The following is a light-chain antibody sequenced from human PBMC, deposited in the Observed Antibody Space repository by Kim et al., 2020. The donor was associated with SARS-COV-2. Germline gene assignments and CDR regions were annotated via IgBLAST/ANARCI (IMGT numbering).Light chain of an antibody. CDR1: QSVTSNS. V-gene: IGKV3-20*01. J-gene: IGKJ4*01. CDR3: QQYGSSPH. Sequence: LSPGERATLSCRASQSVTSNSLAWYQQKPGQTPRLLIYGASSRAPGIPDRFSGSGSGTDFSLTISRLEPEDFAVYYCQQYGSSPHFGGGTKVDIK. CDR2: GAS.